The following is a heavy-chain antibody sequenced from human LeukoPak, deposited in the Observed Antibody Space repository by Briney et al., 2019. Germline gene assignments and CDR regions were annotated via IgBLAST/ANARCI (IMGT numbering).Heavy chain of an antibody. CDR2: INQDGSEK. J-gene: IGHJ4*02. Sequence: GGPLRLSCAASGFTFSNYWMSWVRQAPGKGLEWVANINQDGSEKYYVDSVKGRFTISRDNAKNSLYLQMNSLRAEDTAVYYCARQLWFDYWGQGTLVTVSS. V-gene: IGHV3-7*02. D-gene: IGHD5-18*01. CDR1: GFTFSNYW. CDR3: ARQLWFDY.